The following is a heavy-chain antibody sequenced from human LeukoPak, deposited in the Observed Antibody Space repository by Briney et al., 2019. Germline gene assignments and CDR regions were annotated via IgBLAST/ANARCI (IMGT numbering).Heavy chain of an antibody. Sequence: GGSLRLSCAASGFTFSTYSMNWVRQAPGKWLEWVSSISSSSSYIYYADSVKGRFTIPRDNAKNSLDLQMNSLRAEDTAVYYCARAVGSSSSWGQGTLVTVSS. V-gene: IGHV3-21*01. J-gene: IGHJ5*02. CDR1: GFTFSTYS. CDR3: ARAVGSSSS. CDR2: ISSSSSYI. D-gene: IGHD6-6*01.